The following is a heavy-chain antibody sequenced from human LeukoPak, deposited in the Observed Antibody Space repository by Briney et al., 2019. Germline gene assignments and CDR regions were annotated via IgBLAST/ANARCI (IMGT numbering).Heavy chain of an antibody. CDR3: ARVPGYCSSTSCRGFDP. V-gene: IGHV1-2*02. CDR2: INPNSGGT. CDR1: GYTFTGYY. J-gene: IGHJ5*02. D-gene: IGHD2-2*01. Sequence: ASVTVSCKASGYTFTGYYMHWVRQAPGQGLEWMGWINPNSGGTNYAQKFQGRVTMTRDTSISTAYMELSRLRSDDTAVYYCARVPGYCSSTSCRGFDPWGQGTLVTVSS.